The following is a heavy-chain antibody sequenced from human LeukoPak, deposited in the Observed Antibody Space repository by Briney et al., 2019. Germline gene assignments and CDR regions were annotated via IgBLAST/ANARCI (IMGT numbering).Heavy chain of an antibody. CDR2: IYYSGST. J-gene: IGHJ4*02. CDR1: GGSISSSSYY. D-gene: IGHD1-14*01. V-gene: IGHV4-39*07. Sequence: SETPSLTCTVSGGSISSSSYYWGWIRQPPEKGLEWIGSIYYSGSTYYNPSLKSRVTISVDTSKNQFSLKLSSVTAADTAVYYCARVLSNRDYWGQGTLVTVSS. CDR3: ARVLSNRDY.